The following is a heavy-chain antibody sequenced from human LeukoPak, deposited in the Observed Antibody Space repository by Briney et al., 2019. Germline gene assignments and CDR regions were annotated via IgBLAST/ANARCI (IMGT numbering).Heavy chain of an antibody. CDR3: ARVVPAINWFDP. J-gene: IGHJ5*02. V-gene: IGHV4-59*01. CDR2: IYYSGST. D-gene: IGHD2-2*01. Sequence: SETLSLTCTVSGGSISSYYWSWIRQPPGKGLEWIGYIYYSGSTNYNPSLKSRVTISVDTSKNQFSLKLSSVTAADTAVYYCARVVPAINWFDPWGQRTLVTVSS. CDR1: GGSISSYY.